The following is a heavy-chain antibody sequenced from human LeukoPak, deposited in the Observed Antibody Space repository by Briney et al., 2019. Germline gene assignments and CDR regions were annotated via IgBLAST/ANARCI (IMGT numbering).Heavy chain of an antibody. J-gene: IGHJ4*02. CDR3: ARAPWELRGGFDY. CDR2: IIPIFGTA. CDR1: GGTFSSYA. V-gene: IGHV1-69*13. D-gene: IGHD1-26*01. Sequence: SVKVSCKASGGTFSSYAISWVRQAPGQGLQWMGGIIPIFGTANYAQKFQGRVTITADESTSTVYMELSSLRSEDTAVYYCARAPWELRGGFDYWGQGTLVTVSS.